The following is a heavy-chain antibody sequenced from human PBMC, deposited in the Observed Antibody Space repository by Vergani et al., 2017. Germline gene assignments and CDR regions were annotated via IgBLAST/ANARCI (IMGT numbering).Heavy chain of an antibody. Sequence: VQLVESGGGVVQPGGSLRLSCAASGFTFSSYGMHWVRQAPGKGLEWVSGISWNSGSTGYADSVKGRFTISRDNAKNSLYLQMNSLRAEDTALYYCAKDMGYDSSGYRGLFDYWGQGTLVTVSS. CDR3: AKDMGYDSSGYRGLFDY. CDR2: ISWNSGST. CDR1: GFTFSSYG. V-gene: IGHV3-9*01. J-gene: IGHJ4*02. D-gene: IGHD3-22*01.